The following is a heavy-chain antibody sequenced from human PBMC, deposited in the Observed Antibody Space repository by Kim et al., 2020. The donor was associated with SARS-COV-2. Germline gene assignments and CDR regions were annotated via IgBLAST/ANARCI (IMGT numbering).Heavy chain of an antibody. V-gene: IGHV3-15*01. Sequence: TDYAAPVKGRFTNSRDDSKNTLYLQMNSLKTEDTAVYYCTTDRISTGFDYWGQGTLVTVSS. D-gene: IGHD3-10*01. J-gene: IGHJ4*02. CDR3: TTDRISTGFDY. CDR2: T.